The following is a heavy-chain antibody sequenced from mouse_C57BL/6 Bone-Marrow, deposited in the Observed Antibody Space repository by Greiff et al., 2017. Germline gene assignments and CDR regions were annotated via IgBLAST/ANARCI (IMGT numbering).Heavy chain of an antibody. J-gene: IGHJ3*01. CDR1: GYTFTSYW. V-gene: IGHV1-64*01. CDR3: ARGIYYYGSSVFAY. Sequence: QVQLKQPGAELVKPGASVKLSCKASGYTFTSYWMHWVKQRPGQGLEWIGMIHPNSGSTNYNEKFKSKATLTVDKSSSTAYMQLSSLTSEDSAVYYCARGIYYYGSSVFAYWGQGTLVTVSA. CDR2: IHPNSGST. D-gene: IGHD1-1*01.